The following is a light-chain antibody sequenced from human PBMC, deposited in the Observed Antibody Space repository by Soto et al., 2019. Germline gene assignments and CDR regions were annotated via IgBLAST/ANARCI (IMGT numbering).Light chain of an antibody. CDR2: DAS. J-gene: IGKJ3*01. CDR1: QTVYTY. CDR3: QQRANWPPFT. Sequence: EIVLTQSPATLSLSPGDGATLSCRASQTVYTYVGWYQQKPGQAPRLLIYDASNMATGTPDRFSGSGSGTDFTLSISSLEPEDFAVYYCQQRANWPPFTFGPGTKVEMK. V-gene: IGKV3-11*01.